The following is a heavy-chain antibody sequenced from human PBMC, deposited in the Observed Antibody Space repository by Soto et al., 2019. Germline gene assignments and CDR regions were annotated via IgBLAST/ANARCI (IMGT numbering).Heavy chain of an antibody. CDR1: GFTFSRNG. D-gene: IGHD3-10*01. V-gene: IGHV3-30*03. Sequence: QVQLVESGGGVVQPGRSLRLSCAASGFTFSRNGMHWVRQAPGKGLEWVAIISKDGSNKYYADSVQGRSTISRDNSKNTLYLEVNSPRVEDTAMYYCARDFYGSGSPTSTRLGRSDNWGQGTLVTVSS. CDR3: ARDFYGSGSPTSTRLGRSDN. CDR2: ISKDGSNK. J-gene: IGHJ4*02.